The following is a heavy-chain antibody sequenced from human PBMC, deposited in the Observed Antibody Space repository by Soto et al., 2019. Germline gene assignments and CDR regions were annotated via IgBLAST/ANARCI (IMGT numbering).Heavy chain of an antibody. CDR3: ARVPSGDYWFDP. V-gene: IGHV1-3*01. D-gene: IGHD4-17*01. Sequence: ASVKVSCKASGYTFTSYAMHWVRQAPGQRLEWMGWINAGYGNTKYSQKFQGRVTITRDTSTSTVYMELSSLRSEDTAVYYCARVPSGDYWFDPWGQGTLVTVSS. J-gene: IGHJ5*02. CDR2: INAGYGNT. CDR1: GYTFTSYA.